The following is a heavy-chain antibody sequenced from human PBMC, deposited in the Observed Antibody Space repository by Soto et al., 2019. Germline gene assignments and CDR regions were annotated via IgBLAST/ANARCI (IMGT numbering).Heavy chain of an antibody. CDR1: GFTFSSYS. D-gene: IGHD6-19*01. V-gene: IGHV3-21*01. Sequence: EVQLVESGGGLVKPGGSLRLSCAASGFTFSSYSMNWVRQAPGKGLEWVSSTSSSSSYIYYADSVKGRFTISRDNAKNSLYLQMNSLRAEDTAVYYCARVKGQWLVGWFDPWGQGTLVTVSS. CDR3: ARVKGQWLVGWFDP. J-gene: IGHJ5*02. CDR2: TSSSSSYI.